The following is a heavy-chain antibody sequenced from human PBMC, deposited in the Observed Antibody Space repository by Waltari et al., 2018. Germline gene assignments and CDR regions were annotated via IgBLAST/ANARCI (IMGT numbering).Heavy chain of an antibody. V-gene: IGHV4-39*01. D-gene: IGHD3-22*01. Sequence: QLQLQESGPGLVKPSETLSLTCTVSGGSISSSSYYWGWIRQPPGKGLEWIGSIYYSGGTYYNPALKMRVTMSVDTSKNQVSLKLSAVTAADTAVYYCARQDGGYYYNYWGQGTLVTVSS. CDR2: IYYSGGT. CDR3: ARQDGGYYYNY. J-gene: IGHJ4*02. CDR1: GGSISSSSYY.